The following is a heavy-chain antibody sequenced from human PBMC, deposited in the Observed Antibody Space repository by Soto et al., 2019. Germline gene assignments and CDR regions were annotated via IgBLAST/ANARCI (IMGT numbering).Heavy chain of an antibody. CDR1: GFTFSNNG. J-gene: IGHJ4*02. Sequence: QVQRVESGGGVVQPGSSLRLSCVASGFTFSNNGIHWVRQAPGKGLEWVAVISSDGSKKYYADSVKGRFTISRDNSKNTLYLQMNSLRAEDTAVYYCAMDLYGGSSRFDYWGQGTLVTVSS. CDR2: ISSDGSKK. D-gene: IGHD2-15*01. CDR3: AMDLYGGSSRFDY. V-gene: IGHV3-30*03.